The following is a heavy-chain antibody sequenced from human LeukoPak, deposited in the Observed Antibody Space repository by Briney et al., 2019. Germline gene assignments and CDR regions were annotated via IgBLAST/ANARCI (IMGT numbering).Heavy chain of an antibody. V-gene: IGHV3-30*02. J-gene: IGHJ4*02. CDR3: AKGSQLWLLAY. Sequence: GGSLRLSCAASGFTFSSYGMHWVRQAPGKGLEWVAFIRYEVSNKYYADSVEGRFTISRNNSKNTLYLQMNSLRAEDTAVYYCAKGSQLWLLAYWGQGTLVTVSS. CDR2: IRYEVSNK. CDR1: GFTFSSYG. D-gene: IGHD5-18*01.